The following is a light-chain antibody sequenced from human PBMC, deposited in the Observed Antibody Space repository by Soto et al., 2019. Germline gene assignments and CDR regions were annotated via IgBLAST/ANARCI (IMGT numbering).Light chain of an antibody. V-gene: IGKV3-20*01. Sequence: EIVLTQSPGTLSLSPGERATLSCRASQSVSSGYLAWYQQKPGQAPRLLIYDASVRATGIPDRFSGSGSGTDFNLTIRRLEPEDFAVYYCQQYGSSPAFTFGQGTKLDIK. CDR2: DAS. J-gene: IGKJ2*01. CDR3: QQYGSSPAFT. CDR1: QSVSSGY.